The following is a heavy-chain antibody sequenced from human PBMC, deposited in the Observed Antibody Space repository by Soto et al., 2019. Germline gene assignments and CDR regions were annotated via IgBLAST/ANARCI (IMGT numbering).Heavy chain of an antibody. Sequence: GGSLRLSCASSGFTFSSYAMSWVRQAPGKGLEWVSVISGSGDRTYYADSVKGRFTISRDNSKNTLYLQMNSLRAEDTAVYYCAKVRLPAAIDGFGLWGRGTVVTVSS. CDR3: AKVRLPAAIDGFGL. D-gene: IGHD2-2*02. J-gene: IGHJ5*02. CDR2: ISGSGDRT. V-gene: IGHV3-23*01. CDR1: GFTFSSYA.